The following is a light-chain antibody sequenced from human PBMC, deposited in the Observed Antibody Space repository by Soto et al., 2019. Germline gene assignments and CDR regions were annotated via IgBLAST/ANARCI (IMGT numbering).Light chain of an antibody. J-gene: IGLJ1*01. CDR2: ENN. V-gene: IGLV1-51*02. CDR1: SSNIGNNY. Sequence: QSVLTQPPSVSAAPGQKVTISCSGSSSNIGNNYVSWYQQLPGTAPKLLIYENNKRPSGIPDRFSGSKSGTSATLGITGLQTGDEADYYCGTWDSSLSAVYVFGTATKVTVL. CDR3: GTWDSSLSAVYV.